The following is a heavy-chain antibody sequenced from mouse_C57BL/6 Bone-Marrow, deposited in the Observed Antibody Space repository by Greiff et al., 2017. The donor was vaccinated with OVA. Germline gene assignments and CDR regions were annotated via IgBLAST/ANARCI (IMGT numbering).Heavy chain of an antibody. CDR1: GFTFSSYA. V-gene: IGHV5-4*03. Sequence: DVKLVESGGGLVKPGGSLKLSCAASGFTFSSYAMSWVRQTPEKRLEWVATISDGGSYTYYPDNVKGRFTISRDNAKNNLYLQMSHLKSEDTAMYYCDTTVVAPFAYWGQGTLVTVSA. D-gene: IGHD1-1*01. J-gene: IGHJ3*01. CDR3: DTTVVAPFAY. CDR2: ISDGGSYT.